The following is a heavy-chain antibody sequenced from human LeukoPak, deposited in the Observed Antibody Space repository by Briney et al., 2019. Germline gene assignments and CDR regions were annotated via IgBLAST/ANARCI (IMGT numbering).Heavy chain of an antibody. Sequence: GRSLRLSCAASGFPFSRYAMHWVRQAPGKGLEWVAIISYDGGNKYYADSVKGRFTISRDNSKNTLFLQMNSLRAEDTAVYFCARSYQRYYFDYWGQGTLVTVSS. CDR2: ISYDGGNK. D-gene: IGHD1-14*01. J-gene: IGHJ4*02. V-gene: IGHV3-30*04. CDR3: ARSYQRYYFDY. CDR1: GFPFSRYA.